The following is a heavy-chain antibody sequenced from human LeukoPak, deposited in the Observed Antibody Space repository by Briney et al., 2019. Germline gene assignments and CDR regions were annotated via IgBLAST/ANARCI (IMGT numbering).Heavy chain of an antibody. CDR2: ISGSGGSI. CDR3: ARDRVVVAATDY. J-gene: IGHJ4*02. D-gene: IGHD2-15*01. V-gene: IGHV3-23*01. Sequence: GGSLRLSCAASGFTFSSYAMSWVRQAPGKGLEWVSAISGSGGSIYYADSVKGRFTISRDNAKNSLYLQMNSLRAEDTAVYYCARDRVVVAATDYWGQGTLVTVSS. CDR1: GFTFSSYA.